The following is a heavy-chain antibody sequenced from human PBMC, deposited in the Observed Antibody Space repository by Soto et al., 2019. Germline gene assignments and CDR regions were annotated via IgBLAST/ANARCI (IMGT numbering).Heavy chain of an antibody. J-gene: IGHJ4*02. CDR2: ISYDGSNK. Sequence: GGSLRLSCAASGFTFSSYGMHWVRQAPGKGLEWVAVISYDGSNKYYADSVKGRFTISRDNSKNTLYLQMNSLRAEDTAVYYCAKDAWWELRHFDYWGQGTLVTVSS. CDR3: AKDAWWELRHFDY. CDR1: GFTFSSYG. D-gene: IGHD1-26*01. V-gene: IGHV3-30*18.